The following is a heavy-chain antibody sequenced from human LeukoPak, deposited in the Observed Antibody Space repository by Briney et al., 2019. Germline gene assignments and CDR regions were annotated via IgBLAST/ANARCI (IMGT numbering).Heavy chain of an antibody. CDR2: INPSGGST. CDR1: GYTFTSCY. V-gene: IGHV1-46*01. CDR3: ARGARDFDY. Sequence: ASVKVSCKASGYTFTSCYMHWVRQAPGQGFEWMGIINPSGGSTSYAQKSQGRVTMTRDTSTSTVYMELSSLRSEGTAVYYCARGARDFDYWGQGTLVTVSS. J-gene: IGHJ4*02. D-gene: IGHD6-6*01.